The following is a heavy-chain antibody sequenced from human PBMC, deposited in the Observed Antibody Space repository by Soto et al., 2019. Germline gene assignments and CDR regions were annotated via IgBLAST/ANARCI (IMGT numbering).Heavy chain of an antibody. D-gene: IGHD2-21*01. CDR2: VSYDGGSRGGT. Sequence: WGSLRLSCKASGFMFNNSAMTWVRQAPGQGLQWVASVSYDGGSRGGTYYADSVKGRFTISRDNSKNTLYLQLDSLTGADTAAYYCARAQAVVIAALDIWGQGPMVTASS. CDR3: ARAQAVVIAALDI. CDR1: GFMFNNSA. J-gene: IGHJ3*02. V-gene: IGHV3-23*01.